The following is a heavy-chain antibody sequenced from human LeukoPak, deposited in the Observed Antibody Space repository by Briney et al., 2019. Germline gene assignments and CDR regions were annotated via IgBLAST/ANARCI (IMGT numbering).Heavy chain of an antibody. V-gene: IGHV3-13*01. Sequence: GGSLRLSCAASGFTFSSYDMHWVRQATGKGLESVSAIGTAGDTYYPGSVKGRFTISRENAKNSLYLQMNSLGAEDTAVYYCARVKSGYYGPSFDIWGQGTMVTVSS. CDR2: IGTAGDT. D-gene: IGHD3-3*01. J-gene: IGHJ3*02. CDR3: ARVKSGYYGPSFDI. CDR1: GFTFSSYD.